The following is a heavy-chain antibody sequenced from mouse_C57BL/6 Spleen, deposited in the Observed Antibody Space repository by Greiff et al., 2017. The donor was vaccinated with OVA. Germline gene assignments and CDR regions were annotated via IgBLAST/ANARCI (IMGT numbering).Heavy chain of an antibody. D-gene: IGHD2-4*01. Sequence: QVQLKESGPGLVAPSQSLSITCTVSRFSLTSYDISWVRQPPGKGLEWLGVLWGDGSTNYHSALISRLSISKDNSKSQVFLKLNSLQTDDTATYYCAKGDYDYSFAYWGQGTLVTVSA. CDR1: RFSLTSYD. V-gene: IGHV2-3*01. J-gene: IGHJ3*01. CDR2: LWGDGST. CDR3: AKGDYDYSFAY.